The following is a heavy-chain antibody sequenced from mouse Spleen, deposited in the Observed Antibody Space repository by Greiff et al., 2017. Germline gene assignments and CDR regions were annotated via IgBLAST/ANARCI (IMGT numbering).Heavy chain of an antibody. D-gene: IGHD1-1*01. J-gene: IGHJ2*01. CDR1: GYAFSSSW. CDR3: ANYYGRSLYYCDY. Sequence: VQLQQSGPELVKPGASVKISCKASGYAFSSSWMNWVKQRPGKGLEWIGRIYPGDGDTNYNGKFKGKATLTADESSSTAYMQLSSLTSEDSAVYFCANYYGRSLYYCDYWGQRTTLTVSS. V-gene: IGHV1-82*01. CDR2: IYPGDGDT.